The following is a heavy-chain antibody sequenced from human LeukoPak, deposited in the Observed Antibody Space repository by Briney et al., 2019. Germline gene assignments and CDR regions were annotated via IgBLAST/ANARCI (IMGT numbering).Heavy chain of an antibody. Sequence: PSETLSLTCTVSGGSISSYYWSWIRQPPGKGLEWIGFIYYSGSTNYNPSLKSRVTISVDTSKNQFFLNLRSVTAADTAVYYCARVLGPRNDAFDIWGQGTMVTVSS. CDR2: IYYSGST. CDR3: ARVLGPRNDAFDI. D-gene: IGHD1-14*01. V-gene: IGHV4-59*01. J-gene: IGHJ3*02. CDR1: GGSISSYY.